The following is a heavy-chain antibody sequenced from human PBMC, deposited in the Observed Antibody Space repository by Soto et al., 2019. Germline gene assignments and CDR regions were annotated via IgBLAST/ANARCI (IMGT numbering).Heavy chain of an antibody. Sequence: PGGSLRLSCAASGFTFSSYEMNWVRQAPGKGLEWVSYISSSGSTIYYADSVKGRFTISRDNAKNSLYLQMNSPRAEDTAVYYCASQVVTTGYWGQGTLVTVSS. J-gene: IGHJ4*02. CDR2: ISSSGSTI. CDR1: GFTFSSYE. D-gene: IGHD3-22*01. V-gene: IGHV3-48*03. CDR3: ASQVVTTGY.